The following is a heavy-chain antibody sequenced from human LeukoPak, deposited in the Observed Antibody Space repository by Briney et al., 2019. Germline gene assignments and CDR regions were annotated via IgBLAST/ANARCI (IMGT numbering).Heavy chain of an antibody. CDR1: GYTFTSDG. Sequence: ASVKVSCKASGYTFTSDGISWVRQAPGQGLEWMGWISAYNGNTNYAQKLQGRVTMTTDTSTSTAYMELRSLRSDDTAVYYCATNENWGTDLHFDYWGQGTLVTVSS. D-gene: IGHD7-27*01. J-gene: IGHJ4*02. CDR2: ISAYNGNT. V-gene: IGHV1-18*01. CDR3: ATNENWGTDLHFDY.